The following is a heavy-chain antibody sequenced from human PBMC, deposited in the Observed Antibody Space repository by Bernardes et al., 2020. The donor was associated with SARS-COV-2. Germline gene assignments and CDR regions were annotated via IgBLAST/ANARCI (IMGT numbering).Heavy chain of an antibody. CDR3: AREVNPLSIVVVVAATREHWFDP. D-gene: IGHD2-15*01. Sequence: SGPLSLTCTVSGGSISSYYWSWIRQPAGKGLEWIGRIYTSGSTNYNPSLKSRVTMSVDTSKNQFSLKLSSVTAADTAVYYCAREVNPLSIVVVVAATREHWFDPWGQGTLVTVSS. CDR1: GGSISSYY. J-gene: IGHJ5*02. V-gene: IGHV4-4*07. CDR2: IYTSGST.